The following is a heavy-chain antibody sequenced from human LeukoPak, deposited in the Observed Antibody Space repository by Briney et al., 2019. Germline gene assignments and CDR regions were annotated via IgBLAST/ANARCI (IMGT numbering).Heavy chain of an antibody. V-gene: IGHV3-23*01. CDR3: AKNRGYYYGSGRDNWFDP. Sequence: GGSLRLSCAASGFTFSSYAMSWVRQAPGKGLEWVSSISGSGGSTYYADSVRGRFTISRDNSKNTLYLQMNSLRAEDTAVYYCAKNRGYYYGSGRDNWFDPWGQGTLVTVSS. CDR2: ISGSGGST. J-gene: IGHJ5*02. D-gene: IGHD3-10*01. CDR1: GFTFSSYA.